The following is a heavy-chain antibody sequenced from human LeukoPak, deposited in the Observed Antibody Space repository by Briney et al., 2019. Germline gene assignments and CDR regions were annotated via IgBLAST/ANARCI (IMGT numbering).Heavy chain of an antibody. D-gene: IGHD6-13*01. V-gene: IGHV1-18*01. CDR1: GYTFTSYG. J-gene: IGHJ4*02. CDR2: ISAYNDNT. CDR3: ARDPYSSSWYSNPNFDC. Sequence: ASVKVSCKASGYTFTSYGISWVRQAPGQGLEWMAWISAYNDNTNYAQKFQGRVTMTKDTSTSTAYMELRSLRSDDTAVYYCARDPYSSSWYSNPNFDCWGQGTLVTVSS.